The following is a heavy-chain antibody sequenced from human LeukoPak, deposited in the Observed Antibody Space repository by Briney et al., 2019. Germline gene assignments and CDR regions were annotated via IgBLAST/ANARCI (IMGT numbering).Heavy chain of an antibody. CDR2: INWNGGST. CDR1: GFTFDDYG. CDR3: ARDGHYYDSSGYYEGNVALDY. J-gene: IGHJ4*02. V-gene: IGHV3-20*04. Sequence: GGSLRLSCAASGFTFDDYGMSWVRQAPGKGLEWVSGINWNGGSTGYADSVKGRFTISRDNAKNSLYLQMNSLRAEDTALYYCARDGHYYDSSGYYEGNVALDYWGQGTLVTVSS. D-gene: IGHD3-22*01.